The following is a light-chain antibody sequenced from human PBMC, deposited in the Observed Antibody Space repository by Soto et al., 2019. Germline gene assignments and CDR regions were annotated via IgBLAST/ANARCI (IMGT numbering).Light chain of an antibody. V-gene: IGLV2-14*01. J-gene: IGLJ3*02. CDR3: SSYKGTSALL. CDR1: SSDVGGYNS. Sequence: QSVLTQAASVSGSPGQSITISCTGTSSDVGGYNSVSWYQQHPGKAPKLMIYEVSNRPSGVSSRFSGSKSANTASLTISGLQAEDEADYYCSSYKGTSALLFGGGTKVTVL. CDR2: EVS.